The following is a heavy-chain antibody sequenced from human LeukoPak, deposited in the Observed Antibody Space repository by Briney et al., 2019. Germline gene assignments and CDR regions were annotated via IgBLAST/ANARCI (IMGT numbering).Heavy chain of an antibody. Sequence: PGGNLRLSCAASGFTFSSYGMSWVRQAPGEGLEWVSLIESGGTTYYADSVKGRFTISRDNSKNTLYLQMKSLRADDTAVYYCARGSDLDFWGLGTLLIVSS. J-gene: IGHJ4*02. CDR2: IESGGTT. V-gene: IGHV3-53*01. CDR1: GFTFSSYG. CDR3: ARGSDLDF. D-gene: IGHD3-3*01.